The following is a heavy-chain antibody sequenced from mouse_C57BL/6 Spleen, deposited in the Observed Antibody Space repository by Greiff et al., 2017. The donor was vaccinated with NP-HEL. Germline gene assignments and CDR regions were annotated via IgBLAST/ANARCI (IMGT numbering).Heavy chain of an antibody. D-gene: IGHD1-1*01. CDR3: ARLGYYYGSRGFDY. V-gene: IGHV1-55*01. J-gene: IGHJ2*01. CDR2: IYPGSGST. Sequence: QVQLQQPGAELVKPGASVKMSCKASGYTFTSYWITWVKQRPGQGLEWIGDIYPGSGSTNYNEKFKSKATLTVDTSSSTAYMQLSSLTSEDSAVYYCARLGYYYGSRGFDYWGQGTTLTVSS. CDR1: GYTFTSYW.